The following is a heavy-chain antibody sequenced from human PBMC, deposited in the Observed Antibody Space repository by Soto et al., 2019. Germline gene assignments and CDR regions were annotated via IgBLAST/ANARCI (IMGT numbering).Heavy chain of an antibody. V-gene: IGHV4-34*01. D-gene: IGHD3-10*01. J-gene: IGHJ4*02. Sequence: SETLSLTCAVYDGSFSGYYWSWIRQPPGKGLEWIGEINHSGSTNYNPSLKSRATISVDTSKNQFSLKLSSVTAANTAVYYCARDIYLGGSYYGWGTKVYFCYRGQGTLVAVAS. CDR2: INHSGST. CDR3: ARDIYLGGSYYGWGTKVYFCY. CDR1: DGSFSGYY.